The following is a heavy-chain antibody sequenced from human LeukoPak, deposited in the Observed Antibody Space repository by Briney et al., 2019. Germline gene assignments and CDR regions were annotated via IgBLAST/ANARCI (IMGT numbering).Heavy chain of an antibody. CDR2: IYYSGST. V-gene: IGHV4-59*01. D-gene: IGHD3-22*01. CDR1: GGSISSYY. J-gene: IGHJ6*03. CDR3: ARQPYDSSGYYYVGYYYMDV. Sequence: PSETLSLTCTVSGGSISSYYWSWIRQPPGKGLEWIGYIYYSGSTNYNPSLKSRVPISVDTSKNQFSLKLSSVTAADTAVYYCARQPYDSSGYYYVGYYYMDVWGKGTTVTVSS.